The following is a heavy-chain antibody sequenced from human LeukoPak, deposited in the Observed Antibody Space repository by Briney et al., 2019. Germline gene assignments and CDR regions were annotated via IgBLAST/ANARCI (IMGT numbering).Heavy chain of an antibody. CDR3: ARGGVRDGSTGVFDY. CDR1: GYTFTSYD. D-gene: IGHD5-24*01. V-gene: IGHV1-8*01. CDR2: MNPNSGNT. Sequence: ASVKVSCKASGYTFTSYDINWVRQATGQGLEWMGWMNPNSGNTGYAQKFQGRVTMTRDTSTSTVYMELSSLRSEDTDVYYCARGGVRDGSTGVFDYWGQGTLVTVSS. J-gene: IGHJ4*02.